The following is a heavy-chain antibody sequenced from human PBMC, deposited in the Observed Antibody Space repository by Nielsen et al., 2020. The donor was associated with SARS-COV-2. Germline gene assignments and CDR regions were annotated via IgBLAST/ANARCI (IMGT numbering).Heavy chain of an antibody. V-gene: IGHV3-30*18. CDR3: AKHYDSSCSTGYFQH. CDR1: GFTLRSYG. CDR2: NSYDGSQK. D-gene: IGHD3-22*01. Sequence: GGSLSLSCAASGFTLRSYGMHWVRQAPGKGPEWVAVNSYDGSQKYYADSVKGRFAISRDNSKNTLYLQMNSLRAEDTAVYYCAKHYDSSCSTGYFQHWGQGTLVTVSS. J-gene: IGHJ1*01.